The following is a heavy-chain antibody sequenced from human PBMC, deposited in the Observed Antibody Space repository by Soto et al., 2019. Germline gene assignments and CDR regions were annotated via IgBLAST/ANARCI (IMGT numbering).Heavy chain of an antibody. CDR1: GGSISSSNW. Sequence: GTLSLTCAVSGGSISSSNWWSCVRQPPGKGLEWIGEIYHSGSTNYNPSLKSRVTISVDKSKNQFSLKLSSVTAADTAVYYCARVNGCSGGSCYSYYYYGMDVWGQGTTVTVSS. CDR3: ARVNGCSGGSCYSYYYYGMDV. J-gene: IGHJ6*02. D-gene: IGHD2-15*01. CDR2: IYHSGST. V-gene: IGHV4-4*02.